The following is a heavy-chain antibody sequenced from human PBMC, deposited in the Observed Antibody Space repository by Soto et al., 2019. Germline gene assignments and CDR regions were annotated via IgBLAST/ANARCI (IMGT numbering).Heavy chain of an antibody. CDR2: ISGSGGST. Sequence: GGSLRLSCAASGFIFSSYAMSWVRQTPGKGLGWVSAISGSGGSTNYADSVKGRFTISRDNAKNSLYLQMNSLRAEDTAVYYCARGDYDFWAWGQGTRVTVSS. D-gene: IGHD3-3*01. CDR3: ARGDYDFWA. J-gene: IGHJ5*02. CDR1: GFIFSSYA. V-gene: IGHV3-23*01.